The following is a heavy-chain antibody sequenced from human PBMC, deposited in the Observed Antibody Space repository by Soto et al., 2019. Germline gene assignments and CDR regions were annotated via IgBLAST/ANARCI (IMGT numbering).Heavy chain of an antibody. CDR3: AKEFGSTWIDH. V-gene: IGHV3-30*18. D-gene: IGHD6-13*01. J-gene: IGHJ4*02. CDR1: GFTLTTYG. CDR2: MSYDGTKE. Sequence: GGSLRLSCAASGFTLTTYGMHWVRQAPGKGLEWVAAMSYDGTKEYYADSVKGRFTISRDSSRNTLFLQLNSLRAEDTAVYYCAKEFGSTWIDHWGEGTLVTVS.